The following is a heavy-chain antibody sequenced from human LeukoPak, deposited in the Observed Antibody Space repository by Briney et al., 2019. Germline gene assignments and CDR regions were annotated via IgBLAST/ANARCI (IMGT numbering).Heavy chain of an antibody. J-gene: IGHJ4*02. D-gene: IGHD3-22*01. CDR3: AKVRYYYDSSGYYNYYFEY. CDR2: IRYDGSNK. Sequence: GGSLRLSCAASGFTFRSYGMHWVRQAPSKGLEWVALIRYDGSNKYYADSVKGRFTISRDNSKNTLYLQMNSLRAEDTAVYYCAKVRYYYDSSGYYNYYFEYWGQGTLVTVSS. V-gene: IGHV3-30*02. CDR1: GFTFRSYG.